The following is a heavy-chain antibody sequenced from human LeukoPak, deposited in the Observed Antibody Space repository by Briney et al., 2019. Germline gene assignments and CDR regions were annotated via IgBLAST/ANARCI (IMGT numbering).Heavy chain of an antibody. V-gene: IGHV3-9*03. CDR2: ISWNSGSI. CDR1: GFTFSNYA. Sequence: PGGSLRLSCAASGFTFSNYAMHWVRHAPGKGLEWVSGISWNSGSIGYADSVKGRFTISRDNAKNSLYLQMNSLRAEDMALYYCAKGAESGYSYAIDYWGQGTLVTVSS. CDR3: AKGAESGYSYAIDY. D-gene: IGHD5-18*01. J-gene: IGHJ4*02.